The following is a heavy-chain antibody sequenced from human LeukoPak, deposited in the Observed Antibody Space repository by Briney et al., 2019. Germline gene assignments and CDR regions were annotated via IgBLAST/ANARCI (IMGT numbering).Heavy chain of an antibody. CDR3: ARRRPRYEGDAFDI. Sequence: GGSLRLSCAASGFTFSTYYMSWVRQAPGTGLEWVANIKQDGSEKYYVDSVKGRFTISRDNAKNSLYLQMNSLRAEDTAVYYCARRRPRYEGDAFDIWGQGTMVTVSS. CDR1: GFTFSTYY. CDR2: IKQDGSEK. D-gene: IGHD1-14*01. J-gene: IGHJ3*02. V-gene: IGHV3-7*01.